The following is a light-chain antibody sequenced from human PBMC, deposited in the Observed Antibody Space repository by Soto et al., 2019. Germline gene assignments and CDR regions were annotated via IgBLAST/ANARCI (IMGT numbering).Light chain of an antibody. CDR1: SSDVGGYNY. J-gene: IGLJ2*01. V-gene: IGLV2-8*01. Sequence: QSALTQPPSASGSPGQSVTISCTGTSSDVGGYNYVSWYQQHPGKAPKLMIYEVSKRPSGVPDRFSGSKSGNTASLTVSGLQAEDEAVYYCSSYAGSNNYVVFGGGTKLTVL. CDR2: EVS. CDR3: SSYAGSNNYVV.